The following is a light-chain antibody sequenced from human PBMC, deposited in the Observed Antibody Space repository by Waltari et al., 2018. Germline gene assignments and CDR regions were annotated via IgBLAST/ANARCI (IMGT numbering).Light chain of an antibody. CDR2: AAS. CDR1: QRISRY. V-gene: IGKV3-20*01. J-gene: IGKJ1*01. Sequence: DIVLTPSPRTLSLSPWDSATLPCRTSQRISRYLAGYQQKPGQAPRLLIYAASSRATGIPERFSGSGSGTDFSLTISRLEPEDFAVYYCQNHERLPAMFGQGTKVEIK. CDR3: QNHERLPAM.